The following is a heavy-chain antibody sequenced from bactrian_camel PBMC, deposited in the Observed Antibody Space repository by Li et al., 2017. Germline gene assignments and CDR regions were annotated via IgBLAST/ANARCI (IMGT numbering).Heavy chain of an antibody. CDR1: GHTYSSNC. J-gene: IGHJ4*01. V-gene: IGHV3S40*01. D-gene: IGHD1*01. Sequence: DVQLVESGGGSVQPGGSLRLSCGASGHTYSSNCMGWFRQAPGKEREGVAFVYFGGSRTYYANSVKGRFTISQDSARITAYLQMASLKPEDTAVYYCVPVAFEERDGLVSYARWSQGTQVTVS. CDR2: VYFGGSRT.